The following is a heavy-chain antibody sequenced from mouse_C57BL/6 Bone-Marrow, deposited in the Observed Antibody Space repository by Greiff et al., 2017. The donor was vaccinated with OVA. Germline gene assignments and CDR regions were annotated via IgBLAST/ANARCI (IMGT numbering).Heavy chain of an antibody. V-gene: IGHV1-62-2*01. CDR1: GYTFTEYT. J-gene: IGHJ2*01. Sequence: VQLQQSGAELVKPGASVKLSCKASGYTFTEYTIHWVKQRSGQGLEWIGWFYPGSGSIKYNAKFKDKATVTADKSSSRVYMERSRLTSEDSAVYFCARHSYYYGYFDYWGQGTTRTVSS. CDR2: FYPGSGSI. CDR3: ARHSYYYGYFDY. D-gene: IGHD1-1*01.